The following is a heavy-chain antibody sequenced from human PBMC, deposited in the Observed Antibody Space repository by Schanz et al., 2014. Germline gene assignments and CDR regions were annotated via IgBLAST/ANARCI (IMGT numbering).Heavy chain of an antibody. CDR2: ISYDGSKK. CDR1: GFTFSSHW. D-gene: IGHD3-10*01. Sequence: VQLVQSGGGLVQPGGSLRLSCAASGFTFSSHWMHWVRQDPGKGLVWVGVISYDGSKKSYADSVKGRFTISRDNSKNTLYLQMNSLRPEDTAVYYCARGGFGEVSYFDYWGQGTLVTVSS. V-gene: IGHV3-30*03. CDR3: ARGGFGEVSYFDY. J-gene: IGHJ4*02.